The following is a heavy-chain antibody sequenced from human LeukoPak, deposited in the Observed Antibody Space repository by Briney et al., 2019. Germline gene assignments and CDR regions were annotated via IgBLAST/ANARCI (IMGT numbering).Heavy chain of an antibody. CDR3: AREPASITGDNGHDNEVVFYYGMDV. CDR1: GDSVSINSAA. V-gene: IGHV6-1*01. Sequence: SQTLSLTCAISGDSVSINSAAWNWIRQSPSRGLEWLGRTYYRSKWFDDYAVSIRNRLSIIPDTAKNHLSLLLIPVTPEDTAVYYCAREPASITGDNGHDNEVVFYYGMDVWGQGTTVTVSS. J-gene: IGHJ6*02. CDR2: TYYRSKWFD. D-gene: IGHD2-21*02.